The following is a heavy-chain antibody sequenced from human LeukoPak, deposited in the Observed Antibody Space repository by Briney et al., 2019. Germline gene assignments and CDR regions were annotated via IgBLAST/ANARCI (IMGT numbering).Heavy chain of an antibody. D-gene: IGHD1-1*01. Sequence: GGSLRLSCAASGFTFSNAWMSWVRQAPGKGLEWVGRIKGKTDGGTTDYAAPVKGRFTISRDDSKNTLYLQMNSLKTEDTAVYYCTTPSLDRDYWGQGTLVTVSS. CDR3: TTPSLDRDY. J-gene: IGHJ4*02. CDR1: GFTFSNAW. CDR2: IKGKTDGGTT. V-gene: IGHV3-15*01.